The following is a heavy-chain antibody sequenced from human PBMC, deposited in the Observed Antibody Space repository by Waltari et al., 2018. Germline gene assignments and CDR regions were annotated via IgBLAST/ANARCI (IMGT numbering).Heavy chain of an antibody. CDR2: ISSNGNIQ. V-gene: IGHV3-30*04. D-gene: IGHD6-25*01. Sequence: QVQLADTGGSVVQPGRSLTLTCAGSEFTPSTHHHHSVRQAHRKGLEWVAIISSNGNIQYYADSVKCRFTISRDNSKNTLYLQMNSLRAEDTAVYYCARDPVGVAAATRYFDLWGRSTLVTVSS. CDR3: ARDPVGVAAATRYFDL. J-gene: IGHJ2*01. CDR1: EFTPSTHH.